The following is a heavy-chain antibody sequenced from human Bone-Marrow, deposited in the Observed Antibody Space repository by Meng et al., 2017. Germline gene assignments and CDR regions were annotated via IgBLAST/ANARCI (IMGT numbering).Heavy chain of an antibody. CDR1: GGSIRSSSYY. CDR2: IDYSGST. CDR3: VRHKYNYGQSPFDY. Sequence: QLQLQEPGPGLVKLSETLSLTFTVSGGSIRSSSYYWGWIRQPPGKALEWTGSIDYSGSTYYNPSLKSRVTISADTSKEQFSLKLSSVTAADTAVYYCVRHKYNYGQSPFDYWGQGTLVTVSS. J-gene: IGHJ4*02. D-gene: IGHD5-18*01. V-gene: IGHV4-39*01.